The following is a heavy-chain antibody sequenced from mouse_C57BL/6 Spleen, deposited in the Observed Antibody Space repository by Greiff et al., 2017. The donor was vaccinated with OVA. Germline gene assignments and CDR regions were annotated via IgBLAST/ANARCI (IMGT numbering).Heavy chain of an antibody. CDR3: AREYDGGWFAY. Sequence: QVQLQQPGAELVRPGSSVKLSCKASGYTFTSYWMHWVKQRPIQGLEWIGNIDPSDSETHYNQKFKDKATLTVDKSSSTAYMQLSSLTSEDSAVYYCAREYDGGWFAYWGQGTLVTVSP. CDR1: GYTFTSYW. D-gene: IGHD1-1*02. V-gene: IGHV1-52*01. CDR2: IDPSDSET. J-gene: IGHJ3*01.